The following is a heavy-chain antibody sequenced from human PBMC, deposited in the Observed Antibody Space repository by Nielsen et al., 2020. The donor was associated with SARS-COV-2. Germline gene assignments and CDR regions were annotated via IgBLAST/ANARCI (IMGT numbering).Heavy chain of an antibody. CDR2: INPSGGST. CDR1: GYTFTSYY. CDR3: ARDAVLLWFGELIDY. D-gene: IGHD3-10*01. J-gene: IGHJ4*02. Sequence: ASVKVSCKASGYTFTSYYMHWVRQAPGQGLEWMGIINPSGGSTSHAQKFQGRVTMTRDTSTSTVYMELSSLRSEDTAVYYCARDAVLLWFGELIDYWGQGTLVTVSS. V-gene: IGHV1-46*01.